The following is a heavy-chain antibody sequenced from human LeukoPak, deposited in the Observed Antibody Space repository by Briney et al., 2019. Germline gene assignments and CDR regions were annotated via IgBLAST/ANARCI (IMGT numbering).Heavy chain of an antibody. Sequence: GGSLRLSCAASGFTFSSYSMNWVRQAPGKGLEWVSSISSSGSYIYYADSVKGRFSISRDNAKNSLYLQMNSLRAEDTAVYYCARDLGDSGSFNGYYWGQGTLVTVSS. D-gene: IGHD3-10*01. CDR3: ARDLGDSGSFNGYY. CDR2: ISSSGSYI. V-gene: IGHV3-21*04. CDR1: GFTFSSYS. J-gene: IGHJ4*02.